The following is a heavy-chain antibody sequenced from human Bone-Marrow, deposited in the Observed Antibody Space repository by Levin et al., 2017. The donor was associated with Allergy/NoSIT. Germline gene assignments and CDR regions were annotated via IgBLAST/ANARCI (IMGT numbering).Heavy chain of an antibody. Sequence: SETLSLTCTVSGGSISSGDYYWSWIRQPPGKGLEWIGYIHYSGGTYYNPSLKSRVSMSVDTSKNLFSLKLTSVTAADTAVYYCASRTPMAYGPEMPIMEPYFDCWGQGTLVTVSS. V-gene: IGHV4-30-4*01. J-gene: IGHJ4*02. CDR1: GGSISSGDYY. CDR3: ASRTPMAYGPEMPIMEPYFDC. CDR2: IHYSGGT. D-gene: IGHD5-24*01.